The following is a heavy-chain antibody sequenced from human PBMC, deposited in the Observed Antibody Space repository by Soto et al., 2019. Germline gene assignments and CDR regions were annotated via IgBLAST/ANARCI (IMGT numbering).Heavy chain of an antibody. V-gene: IGHV1-69*12. J-gene: IGHJ4*02. CDR2: IIPIFGTA. Sequence: QVQLVQSGAEVKKPGSSVKVSCKASGGTFSSYAISWVRQAPGQGLEWMGGIIPIFGTANYAQKFQGRVTITADESTSTAYRELSSLRSEATAVYYCARGGIAVAAPIPFDYWGQGTLVTVSS. CDR3: ARGGIAVAAPIPFDY. CDR1: GGTFSSYA. D-gene: IGHD6-19*01.